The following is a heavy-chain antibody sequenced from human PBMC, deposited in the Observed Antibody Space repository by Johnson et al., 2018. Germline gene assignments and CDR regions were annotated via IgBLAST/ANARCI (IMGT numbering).Heavy chain of an antibody. CDR2: ISGSGGST. CDR3: AKDIGSYGTYYYYMDV. CDR1: GFTFDDYG. J-gene: IGHJ6*03. D-gene: IGHD5-18*01. Sequence: VQLQESGGGLVQPGGSLRLSCAASGFTFDDYGMSWVRQAPGKGLEWVSTISGSGGSTYYADSVKGRFTISRDNSKNTLYLQMNSLRAEDTALYYCAKDIGSYGTYYYYMDVWGKGTTVTVSS. V-gene: IGHV3-23*01.